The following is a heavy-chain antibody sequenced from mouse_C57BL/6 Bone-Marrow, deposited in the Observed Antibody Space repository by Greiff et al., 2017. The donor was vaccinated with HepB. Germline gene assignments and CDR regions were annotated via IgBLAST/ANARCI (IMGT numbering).Heavy chain of an antibody. D-gene: IGHD2-3*01. Sequence: DVQLQESGPGLVKPSQSLSLTCSVPGYSITSGYYWNWIRQFPGNKLEWMGYISYDGSNNYNPSLKNRISITRDTSKNQFFLKLNSVTTEDTATYYCATYEKAYWGQGTLVTVSA. V-gene: IGHV3-6*01. CDR3: ATYEKAY. CDR1: GYSITSGYY. J-gene: IGHJ3*01. CDR2: ISYDGSN.